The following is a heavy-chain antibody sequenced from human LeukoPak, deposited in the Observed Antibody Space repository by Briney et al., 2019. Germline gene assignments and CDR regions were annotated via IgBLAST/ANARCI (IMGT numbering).Heavy chain of an antibody. J-gene: IGHJ4*02. D-gene: IGHD2-2*02. CDR3: ARGSFRGYCLDTSCYTINY. CDR1: GYTFRSYD. Sequence: ASVKVSCKASGYTFRSYDINWVRQATGQGLEWMGWMNPDSGNTGYAQNCQGRVTMTSNTSITTAYMELTSLRSEDTAVYYCARGSFRGYCLDTSCYTINYWGQGTLVTVSS. CDR2: MNPDSGNT. V-gene: IGHV1-8*01.